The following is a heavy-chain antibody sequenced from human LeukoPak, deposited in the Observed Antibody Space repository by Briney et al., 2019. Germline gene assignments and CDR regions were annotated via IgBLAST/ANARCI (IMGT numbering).Heavy chain of an antibody. CDR3: AREPDRRLATYDY. D-gene: IGHD6-19*01. V-gene: IGHV4-39*07. CDR2: VSYTGST. CDR1: GGSMNSNRYY. Sequence: KPSETLSLTCTVSGGSMNSNRYYWAWIRQPPGKGLEWIGSVSYTGSTHYNPSLKSRVTISVDTSKNQFSLKPSSVTAADTAVYYCAREPDRRLATYDYWGQGTLVTVSS. J-gene: IGHJ4*02.